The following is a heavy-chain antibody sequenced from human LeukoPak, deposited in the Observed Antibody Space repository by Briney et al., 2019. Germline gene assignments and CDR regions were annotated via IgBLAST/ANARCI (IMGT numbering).Heavy chain of an antibody. J-gene: IGHJ6*03. CDR3: ARVRYSSSSFYYFYYMDV. Sequence: SGTLSLTCAVSGGSISSSNWWSWVRQPPGKGLEWIGEIYHSGSTNYNPSLNCRVTISVVKSKNQFSLELTSVTAADTAVYYCARVRYSSSSFYYFYYMDVWGKGTTVTVSS. CDR1: GGSISSSNW. V-gene: IGHV4-4*02. CDR2: IYHSGST. D-gene: IGHD6-6*01.